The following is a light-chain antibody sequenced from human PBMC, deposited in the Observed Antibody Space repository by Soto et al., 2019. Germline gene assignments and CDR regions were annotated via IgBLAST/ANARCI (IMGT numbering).Light chain of an antibody. V-gene: IGKV3-20*01. CDR2: GAS. CDR3: QQYGSLPYT. Sequence: EIVLTQSPGTLSLSPGERATLSCRASQSVSSSYLAWNQQKPGQAPRLLIYGASSSATGIPDSFSGSGSGTHFTLTISRLEPEDFAVYYYQQYGSLPYTFGQGTKLEIK. J-gene: IGKJ2*01. CDR1: QSVSSSY.